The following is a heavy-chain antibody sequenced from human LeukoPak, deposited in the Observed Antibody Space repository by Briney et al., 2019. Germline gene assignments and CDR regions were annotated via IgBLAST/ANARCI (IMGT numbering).Heavy chain of an antibody. Sequence: SETLSLTCTVSGGSISSSSYYWGWIRQPPGKGLEWIGSIYYSGRTYYNPSLKSRVTISVDTSKNQFSLKLSSVTAADTAVYYCARDSLRVGDDSSAPDYWGQGTLVTVSS. D-gene: IGHD3-22*01. CDR1: GGSISSSSYY. V-gene: IGHV4-39*07. CDR3: ARDSLRVGDDSSAPDY. CDR2: IYYSGRT. J-gene: IGHJ4*02.